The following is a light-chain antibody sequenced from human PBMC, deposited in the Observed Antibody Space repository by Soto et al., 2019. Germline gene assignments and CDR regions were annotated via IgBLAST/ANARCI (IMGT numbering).Light chain of an antibody. CDR2: AAS. CDR1: QSISSSN. J-gene: IGKJ3*01. CDR3: QHYGRSPPFT. Sequence: EVVLTQSPGTLSLSPGERATLSCRASQSISSSNLAWYQQKPGQAPRLLIYAASARVAGIPDRFSGSGSGTGFTLTISRLEPEDFAMYYCQHYGRSPPFTFGPGTRVDIK. V-gene: IGKV3-20*01.